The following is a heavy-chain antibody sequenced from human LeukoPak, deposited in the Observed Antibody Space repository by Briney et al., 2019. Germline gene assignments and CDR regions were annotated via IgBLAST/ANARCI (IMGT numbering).Heavy chain of an antibody. CDR2: INQGGSDK. J-gene: IGHJ4*02. Sequence: GGSLRLSCAASGFTFSSSWMSWVRQAPGKGLEWVANINQGGSDKYYVDSVKGRFTISRDNANNLLYLQMDSLRGEDTAVYYCTRDRSRAEDDWGQGTLVTVSS. CDR3: TRDRSRAEDD. CDR1: GFTFSSSW. V-gene: IGHV3-7*01. D-gene: IGHD1-14*01.